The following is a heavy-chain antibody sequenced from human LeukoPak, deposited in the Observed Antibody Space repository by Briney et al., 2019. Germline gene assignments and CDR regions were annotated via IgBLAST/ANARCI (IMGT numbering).Heavy chain of an antibody. CDR2: ISHDGGAK. D-gene: IGHD6-19*01. V-gene: IGHV3-30*03. CDR3: ARDWGSSGWYNWFDP. J-gene: IGHJ5*02. CDR1: GNYW. Sequence: GGSLRLSCAASGNYWVHWVRQAPDKGLEWVAMISHDGGAKYYGDSVKGRLTISRDNSESTLYLQMNSLRVEDTAVYYCARDWGSSGWYNWFDPWGQGTLVTVSS.